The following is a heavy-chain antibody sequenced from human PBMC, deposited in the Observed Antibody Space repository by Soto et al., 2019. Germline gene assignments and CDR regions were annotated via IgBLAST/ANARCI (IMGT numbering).Heavy chain of an antibody. CDR2: IYSSGNA. J-gene: IGHJ5*02. V-gene: IGHV4-4*07. CDR1: LDSISNSY. D-gene: IGHD2-21*01. Sequence: QVQLLESGPGLVKPSETLSLTCSVSLDSISNSYWTWIRQPAGKGLEWIGHIYSSGNANYNPSLKSRVTILTEPSKDPFPLGLKFWAGGDTAIYFCAKGPGFLPEKFLDPWGQGTQVTVSS. CDR3: AKGPGFLPEKFLDP.